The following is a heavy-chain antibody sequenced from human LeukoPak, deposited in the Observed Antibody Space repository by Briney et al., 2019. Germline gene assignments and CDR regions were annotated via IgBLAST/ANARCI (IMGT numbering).Heavy chain of an antibody. V-gene: IGHV4-4*07. CDR1: GGSISSYY. CDR3: ARAYSSSWYLNWFDP. CDR2: IYTSGST. Sequence: PSETLSLTCTVSGGSISSYYWSWIRQPAGKGLEWIGRIYTSGSTNYNPSLKSRVTISVDTSKNQFSLKLSSVTAADTAVYYCARAYSSSWYLNWFDPWGQGTLVTVSS. J-gene: IGHJ5*02. D-gene: IGHD6-13*01.